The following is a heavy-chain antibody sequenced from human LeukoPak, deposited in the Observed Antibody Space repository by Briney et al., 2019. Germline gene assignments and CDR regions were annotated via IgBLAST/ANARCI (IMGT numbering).Heavy chain of an antibody. V-gene: IGHV3-23*01. Sequence: GGSLRLSCAVSGFTFSNYAMSWVRQAPGKGLECVSSISGRGDNTYYADSVKGRFTISRDNSKNTLFLQMNSLRAEDTAVYYCAKDWTGTKPFDLWGRGTLVTVSS. CDR3: AKDWTGTKPFDL. D-gene: IGHD3/OR15-3a*01. CDR1: GFTFSNYA. CDR2: ISGRGDNT. J-gene: IGHJ2*01.